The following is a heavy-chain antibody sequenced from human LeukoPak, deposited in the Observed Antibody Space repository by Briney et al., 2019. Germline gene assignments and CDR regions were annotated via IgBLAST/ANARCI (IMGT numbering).Heavy chain of an antibody. Sequence: GGSLRLSCAASGFSLSDYYMCWIRPAPGKGLEWVSYLGSSGSTIYYADSVRVRFTVARDNAKNSLHLQMDSLRAEDTAVYYCARHARFCSGGSCYFDYWGQGTLVTVSS. CDR3: ARHARFCSGGSCYFDY. J-gene: IGHJ4*02. CDR1: GFSLSDYY. V-gene: IGHV3-11*01. CDR2: LGSSGSTI. D-gene: IGHD2-15*01.